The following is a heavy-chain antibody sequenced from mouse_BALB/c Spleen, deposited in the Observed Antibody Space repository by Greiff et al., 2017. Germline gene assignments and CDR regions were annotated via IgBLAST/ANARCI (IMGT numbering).Heavy chain of an antibody. CDR2: IWAGGST. CDR1: GFSLTSYG. Sequence: VHLVESGPGLVAPSQSLSITCTVSGFSLTSYGVHWVRQPPGKGLEWLGVIWAGGSTNYNSALMSRLSISKDNSKSQVFLKMNSLQTDDTAMYYCARVPIYGSTMDYWGQGTSVTVSS. CDR3: ARVPIYGSTMDY. V-gene: IGHV2-9*02. J-gene: IGHJ4*01. D-gene: IGHD1-1*01.